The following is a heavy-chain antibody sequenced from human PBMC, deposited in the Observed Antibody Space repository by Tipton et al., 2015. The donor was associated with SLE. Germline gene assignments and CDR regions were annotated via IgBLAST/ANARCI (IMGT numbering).Heavy chain of an antibody. CDR2: IDYSGTT. Sequence: TLSLTCTVSGGSISGSSYYWGWIRQPPGKGLEWIGSIDYSGTTSYTASLGSRVTISVDTSKNQFSLRLSSVTAADTAVYYCAKVTVSGVAIFGYNWFDPWGQGTLVTASS. J-gene: IGHJ5*02. CDR1: GGSISGSSYY. D-gene: IGHD3-3*01. V-gene: IGHV4-39*02. CDR3: AKVTVSGVAIFGYNWFDP.